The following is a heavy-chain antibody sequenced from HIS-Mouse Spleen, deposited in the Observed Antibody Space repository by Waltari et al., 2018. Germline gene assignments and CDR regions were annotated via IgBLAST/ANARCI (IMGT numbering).Heavy chain of an antibody. CDR1: GYTFTSYG. Sequence: QVQLVQSGAEVKKPGASVKVSCKASGYTFTSYGISWVRQAPGHGLGWMGWISAYNGNTNYAQKLQGRVTMTTDTSTSTAYMELRSLRSDDTAVYYCARDSALSYDSTNYYYYYGMDVWGQGTTVTVSS. V-gene: IGHV1-18*01. CDR3: ARDSALSYDSTNYYYYYGMDV. CDR2: ISAYNGNT. J-gene: IGHJ6*02. D-gene: IGHD3-22*01.